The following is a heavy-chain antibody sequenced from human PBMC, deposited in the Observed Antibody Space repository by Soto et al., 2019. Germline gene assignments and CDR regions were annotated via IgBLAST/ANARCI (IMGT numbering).Heavy chain of an antibody. J-gene: IGHJ4*02. CDR3: AKMYYYDSSGYYYYFDS. CDR1: GFTFSSYA. Sequence: PGGSLRLSCAASGFTFSSYAMSWVRQAPGKGLEWVSAISGSGGSTYYADSVKGRFTISRDNSKNTLYLQMNSLRAEDTAVYYCAKMYYYDSSGYYYYFDSWGQGNLVTVTS. D-gene: IGHD3-22*01. V-gene: IGHV3-23*01. CDR2: ISGSGGST.